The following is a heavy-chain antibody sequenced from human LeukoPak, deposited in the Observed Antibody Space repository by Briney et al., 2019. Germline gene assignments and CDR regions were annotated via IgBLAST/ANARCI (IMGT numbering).Heavy chain of an antibody. J-gene: IGHJ6*03. CDR3: ARDSPLHDYGDFVYYYSYMDV. V-gene: IGHV3-21*01. Sequence: GGSLRLSCAASGFTFSSYSMNWVRQAPGQGLEWVSSSSSSSSYIYYSDSVKGRFTISRDNAKNFLYLDMNRLRAEDTAVYYCARDSPLHDYGDFVYYYSYMDVWGKGTTVTVSS. CDR2: SSSSSSYI. CDR1: GFTFSSYS. D-gene: IGHD4-17*01.